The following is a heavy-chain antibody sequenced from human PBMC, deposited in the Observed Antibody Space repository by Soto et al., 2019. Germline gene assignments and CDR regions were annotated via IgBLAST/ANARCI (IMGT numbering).Heavy chain of an antibody. D-gene: IGHD3-16*01. CDR3: ARHSIMITFGGAHDY. J-gene: IGHJ4*02. CDR1: GYTFTSYG. V-gene: IGHV1-18*01. CDR2: ISAYNGNT. Sequence: ASVKVSCKASGYTFTSYGISWVRQAPVQGLEWMGWISAYNGNTNYAQKLQGRVTMTTDTSTSTAYMELRSLRSDDTAVYYCARHSIMITFGGAHDYWGQGTLVTVSS.